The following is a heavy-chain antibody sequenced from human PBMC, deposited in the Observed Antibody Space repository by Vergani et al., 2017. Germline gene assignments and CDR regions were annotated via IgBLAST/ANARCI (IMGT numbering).Heavy chain of an antibody. CDR2: INHTGST. V-gene: IGHV4-34*01. J-gene: IGHJ4*02. D-gene: IGHD5-18*01. CDR1: GGSFSGYY. CDR3: ARDGYSSTXFDY. Sequence: QVQLQQWGAGLLKPSETLSLTCAVYGGSFSGYYWSWIRQPPGKGLEWIGEINHTGSTNYNPSRQSQVTISVDTSKNQFSLKLSSVTAADTAVYYCARDGYSSTXFDYWGQGTLVTVSS.